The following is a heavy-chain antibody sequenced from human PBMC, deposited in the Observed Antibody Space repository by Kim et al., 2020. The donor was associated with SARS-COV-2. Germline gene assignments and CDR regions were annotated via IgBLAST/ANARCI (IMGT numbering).Heavy chain of an antibody. D-gene: IGHD6-19*01. CDR3: AKEDRHSSGWYPND. CDR1: GFTFSSYG. Sequence: GGSLRLSCAASGFTFSSYGMHWVRQAPGKGLEWVAVISYDGSNKYYADSVKGRFTISRDNSKNTLYLQMKSLRAEDTAVYYCAKEDRHSSGWYPNDWGQGTLVTVSS. CDR2: ISYDGSNK. V-gene: IGHV3-30*18. J-gene: IGHJ4*02.